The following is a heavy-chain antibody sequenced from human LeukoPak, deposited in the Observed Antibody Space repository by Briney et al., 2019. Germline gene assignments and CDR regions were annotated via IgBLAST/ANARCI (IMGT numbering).Heavy chain of an antibody. CDR1: GYTFTSYG. CDR3: ARGGRYFDWLSATYYFDY. V-gene: IGHV1-18*01. Sequence: GASVKVSCKASGYTFTSYGISWVRQAPGQGLEWMGWISAYNGNTNYARKLQGRVTMTTDTSTSTAYMELRSLRSDDTAVYYCARGGRYFDWLSATYYFDYWGQGTLVTVSS. D-gene: IGHD3-9*01. J-gene: IGHJ4*02. CDR2: ISAYNGNT.